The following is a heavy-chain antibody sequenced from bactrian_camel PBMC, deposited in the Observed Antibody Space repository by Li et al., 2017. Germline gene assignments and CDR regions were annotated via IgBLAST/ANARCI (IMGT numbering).Heavy chain of an antibody. CDR2: TGADGTT. CDR1: GFNFIATS. V-gene: IGHV3S10*01. D-gene: IGHD2*01. J-gene: IGHJ4*01. CDR3: ATLRGID. Sequence: LVESGGGLVEPGGTVILSCTTSGFNFIATSMSWVRQAPGKGPEWVSTTGADGTTYYADSVQGRFTISRASAKNTVHLQMNGLKFEDTALYYCATLRGIDWGRGTQVTVS.